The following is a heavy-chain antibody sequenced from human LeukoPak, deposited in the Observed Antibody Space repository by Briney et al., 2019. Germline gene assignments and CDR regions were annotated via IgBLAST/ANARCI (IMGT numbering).Heavy chain of an antibody. V-gene: IGHV4-39*07. Sequence: SETLPLTCTVSGGSISSSSYYWGWIRQPPGKGLEWIGSIYYSGSTYYNPSLKSRVTISVDTSKNQFSLKLSSVTAADTAVYYCAREGGGLWLLMEDDYWGQGTLVTVSS. D-gene: IGHD3-22*01. CDR2: IYYSGST. CDR3: AREGGGLWLLMEDDY. J-gene: IGHJ4*02. CDR1: GGSISSSSYY.